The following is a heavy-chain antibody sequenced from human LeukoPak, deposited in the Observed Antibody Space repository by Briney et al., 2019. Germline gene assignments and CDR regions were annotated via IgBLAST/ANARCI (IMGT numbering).Heavy chain of an antibody. CDR3: ANVVPAASVDY. J-gene: IGHJ4*02. CDR2: ISGSGVST. D-gene: IGHD2-2*01. CDR1: GFRFSSYA. V-gene: IGHV3-23*01. Sequence: GGSLRLSCAASGFRFSSYAMSWVRQAPGKGLEWVSAISGSGVSTYYADSVKGRFTVSRDNPKNTLYLQMSSLRAEDTAVYYCANVVPAASVDYWGQGTLVTVSS.